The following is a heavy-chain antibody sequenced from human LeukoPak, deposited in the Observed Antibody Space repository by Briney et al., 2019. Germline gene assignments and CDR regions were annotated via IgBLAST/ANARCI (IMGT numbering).Heavy chain of an antibody. CDR3: ARDQRSSWFSYGMDV. Sequence: SETLSLTCTVSGGSISSYYWSWIRQPPGKGLEWIGYIYYSGSTNYNPSLKSRVTISVDTSKNQFSLKLSSVTAADTAVYYCARDQRSSWFSYGMDVWGQGTTVTVSS. V-gene: IGHV4-59*01. CDR1: GGSISSYY. D-gene: IGHD6-13*01. J-gene: IGHJ6*02. CDR2: IYYSGST.